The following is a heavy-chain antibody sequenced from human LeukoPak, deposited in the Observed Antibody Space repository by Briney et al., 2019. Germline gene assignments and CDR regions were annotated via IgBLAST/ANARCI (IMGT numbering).Heavy chain of an antibody. CDR1: GFTFSSYA. J-gene: IGHJ4*02. V-gene: IGHV3-30-3*01. CDR3: AKDKVRRSSGSDY. CDR2: ISYDGSNK. D-gene: IGHD6-19*01. Sequence: VQPGGSLRLSCAASGFTFSSYAMHWVRQAPGKGLEWVAVISYDGSNKYYADSVKGRFTISRDNSKSMLYLEMNSLRAEDTAVYYCAKDKVRRSSGSDYWGQGTLVTVSS.